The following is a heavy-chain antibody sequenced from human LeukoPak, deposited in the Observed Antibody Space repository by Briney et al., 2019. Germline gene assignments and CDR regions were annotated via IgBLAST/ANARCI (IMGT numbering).Heavy chain of an antibody. CDR2: INPSGGST. CDR3: ARDEDIVVVVAEPGGMDV. CDR1: GYTFTSYY. V-gene: IGHV1-46*01. J-gene: IGHJ6*02. D-gene: IGHD2-15*01. Sequence: ASVKVSCKESGYTFTSYYMHWVRQAPGQGLEWMGIINPSGGSTSYAQKFQGRVTMTRDTSTSTVYMELSSLRSEDTAVYYCARDEDIVVVVAEPGGMDVWGQGTTVTVSS.